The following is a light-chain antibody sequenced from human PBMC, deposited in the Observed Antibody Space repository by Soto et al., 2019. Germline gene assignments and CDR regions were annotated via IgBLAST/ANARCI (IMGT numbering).Light chain of an antibody. V-gene: IGKV3-20*01. J-gene: IGKJ1*01. CDR3: LHYGISPQT. Sequence: TQSPSTLSGSVGDRVTITCRASQSVKNNYLAWYQQKPGQAPRLLIYGVSTRATGIPDRFSGSGSGTDFTLTISRLEPEDFAVYFCLHYGISPQTFGQGSKVEVK. CDR1: QSVKNNY. CDR2: GVS.